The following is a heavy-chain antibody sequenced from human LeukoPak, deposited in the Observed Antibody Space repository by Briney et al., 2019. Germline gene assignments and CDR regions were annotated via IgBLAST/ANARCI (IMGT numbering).Heavy chain of an antibody. D-gene: IGHD4-23*01. CDR2: INWNSGSI. CDR1: GFTFDDYA. J-gene: IGHJ4*02. Sequence: GRSLRLSCAASGFTFDDYAMHWVRQAPGKGLEWVSGINWNSGSIGYADSVKGRFTISRDNSKNTLYLQMNSLRAEDTAVYYCARDARDGYGGNPFDYWGQGTLVTVSS. CDR3: ARDARDGYGGNPFDY. V-gene: IGHV3-9*01.